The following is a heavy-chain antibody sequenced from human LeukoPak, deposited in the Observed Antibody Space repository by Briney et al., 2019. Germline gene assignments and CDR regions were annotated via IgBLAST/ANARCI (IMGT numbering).Heavy chain of an antibody. Sequence: PSETLSLTCAVSGGSISSNNWWSWVRQPAGKGLEWIGRIYTSGSTNYNPSLKSRVTMSVDTSKNQFSLKLSSVTAADTAVYYCAAGLSSGGYFQHWGQGTLVTVSS. V-gene: IGHV4-4*07. CDR3: AAGLSSGGYFQH. J-gene: IGHJ1*01. CDR1: GGSISSNN. CDR2: IYTSGST.